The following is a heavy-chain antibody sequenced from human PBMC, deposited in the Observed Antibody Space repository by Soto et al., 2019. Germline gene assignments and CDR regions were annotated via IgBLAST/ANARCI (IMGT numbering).Heavy chain of an antibody. CDR2: MNPNSGNT. V-gene: IGHV1-8*01. CDR3: ARGRYFDWLLAHYYYGMDV. Sequence: ASVKVSCKASGYTFTSYDINWVRQATGQGLVWMGWMNPNSGNTGYAQKFQGRVTMTRNTSISTAYMELSSLRSEDTAVYYCARGRYFDWLLAHYYYGMDVWGQGTTVTVSS. D-gene: IGHD3-9*01. J-gene: IGHJ6*02. CDR1: GYTFTSYD.